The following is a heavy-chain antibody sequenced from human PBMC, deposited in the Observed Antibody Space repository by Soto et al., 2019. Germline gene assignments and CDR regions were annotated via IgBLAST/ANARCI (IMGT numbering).Heavy chain of an antibody. CDR2: ISYDGSNK. D-gene: IGHD1-26*01. CDR3: ARDKWELYYPDAFDI. J-gene: IGHJ3*02. V-gene: IGHV3-30-3*01. CDR1: GFTFSSYA. Sequence: QVQLVESGGGVVQPGRSLRLSCAASGFTFSSYAMHWVRQAPGKGLEWVAVISYDGSNKYYADSVKDRFTISRDNSKNTLYLQMNSLRAEDTAVYYCARDKWELYYPDAFDIWGQGTMVTVSS.